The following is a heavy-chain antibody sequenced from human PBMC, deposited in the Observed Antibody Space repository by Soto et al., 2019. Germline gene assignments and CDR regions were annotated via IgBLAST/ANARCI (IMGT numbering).Heavy chain of an antibody. Sequence: QVQLVESGGDVVQPGRSLRLSCAASGFTFNKYGMHWVRQAPGKGLEWLAVIVKDGSNQQYGDSAKGRFTISRDNSKNTVYVQINSLRVEDTAVYYCVRDADRPDNGLDLWGQGTMVTVSS. CDR3: VRDADRPDNGLDL. D-gene: IGHD2-8*01. J-gene: IGHJ3*01. V-gene: IGHV3-33*04. CDR1: GFTFNKYG. CDR2: IVKDGSNQ.